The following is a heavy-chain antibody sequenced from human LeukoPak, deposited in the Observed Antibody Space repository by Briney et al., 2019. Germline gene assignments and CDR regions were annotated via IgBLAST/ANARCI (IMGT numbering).Heavy chain of an antibody. CDR1: GYTFTSYG. D-gene: IGHD2-15*01. CDR2: INTYSGDT. J-gene: IGHJ3*02. Sequence: ASVKVSCKASGYTFTSYGISWVRQAPGQGLEWMGWINTYSGDTNYAQKFQGRVTMTTDTSTSTAYMELRSLRFDDTAVYFCARAPRYCSGGSCYSLAFDIWGQGTMVTVSS. CDR3: ARAPRYCSGGSCYSLAFDI. V-gene: IGHV1-18*01.